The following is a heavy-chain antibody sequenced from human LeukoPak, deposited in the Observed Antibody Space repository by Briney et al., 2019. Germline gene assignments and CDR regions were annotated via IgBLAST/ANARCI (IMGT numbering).Heavy chain of an antibody. CDR1: GFTVSSNY. CDR3: ARDRVAVAAPDAFDI. J-gene: IGHJ3*02. CDR2: IYSGGST. D-gene: IGHD6-19*01. V-gene: IGHV3-53*01. Sequence: AGGSLRLSCAASGFTVSSNYMSWVRQAPGKGLEWVSVIYSGGSTYYADSVKGRFTISRDNSKNTLYLQMNSLRAEDTAVYYCARDRVAVAAPDAFDIWGQGTMVTVSS.